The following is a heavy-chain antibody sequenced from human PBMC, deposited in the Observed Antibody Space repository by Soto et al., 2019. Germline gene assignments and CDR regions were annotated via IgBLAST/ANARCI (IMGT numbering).Heavy chain of an antibody. Sequence: GGSLRLSCAASGFSFRDYYMSWIRQAPGKGLEWISYISSSSGYTNYEDSLQGRFTISRDIAKSSLFLQMNSLTVEDTAIYYCAIRLSGRPFDSWGQGTLVTVSS. CDR3: AIRLSGRPFDS. V-gene: IGHV3-11*06. CDR2: ISSSSGYT. D-gene: IGHD3-16*01. J-gene: IGHJ4*02. CDR1: GFSFRDYY.